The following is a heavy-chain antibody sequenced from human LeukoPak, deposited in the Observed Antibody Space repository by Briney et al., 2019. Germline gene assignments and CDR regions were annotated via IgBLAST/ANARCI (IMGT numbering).Heavy chain of an antibody. CDR1: GFTFSSYW. CDR2: INSDGSST. J-gene: IGHJ3*02. V-gene: IGHV3-74*01. CDR3: ARRLAYWGGDCYSFAFDI. D-gene: IGHD2-21*02. Sequence: GGSLRLSCAASGFTFSSYWMHWVRQAPGKGLVWVSRINSDGSSTSYADSVRGRFTISRDNAKNTLYLQMNSLRAEDTAVYYCARRLAYWGGDCYSFAFDIWGQGTMVTVSS.